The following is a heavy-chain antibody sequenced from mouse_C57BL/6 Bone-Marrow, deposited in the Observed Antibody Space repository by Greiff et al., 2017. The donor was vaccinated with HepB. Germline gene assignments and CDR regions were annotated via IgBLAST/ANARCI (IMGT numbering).Heavy chain of an antibody. V-gene: IGHV1-15*01. CDR2: IDPETGGT. CDR3: TRCDYDRIMDY. Sequence: VKLVESGAELVRPGASVTLSCKASGYTFTDYEMHWVKQTPVHGLEWIGAIDPETGGTAYNQKFKGKAILTADKSSSTAYMELRSLTSEDSAVYYCTRCDYDRIMDYWGQGTSVTVSS. D-gene: IGHD2-4*01. CDR1: GYTFTDYE. J-gene: IGHJ4*01.